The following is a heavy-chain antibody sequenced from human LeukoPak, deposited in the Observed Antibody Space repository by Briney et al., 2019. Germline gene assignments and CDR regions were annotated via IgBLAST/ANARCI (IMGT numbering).Heavy chain of an antibody. CDR1: GYTFTSDY. CDR2: INPSGGST. J-gene: IGHJ4*02. Sequence: ASQKVSCKASGYTFTSDYMHWVRQAPGQGLEWMGIINPSGGSTSYTQKFQGRVTMTRDTPTSTVYMELSSLRSEDTPVYYCARAGVDTDTYYFDYWGQGTLVTVSS. V-gene: IGHV1-46*01. D-gene: IGHD5-18*01. CDR3: ARAGVDTDTYYFDY.